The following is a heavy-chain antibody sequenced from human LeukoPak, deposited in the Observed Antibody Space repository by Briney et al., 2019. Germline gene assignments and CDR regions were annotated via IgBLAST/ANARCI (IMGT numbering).Heavy chain of an antibody. V-gene: IGHV1-2*02. CDR1: GYTFTGYY. CDR2: INPNSGGT. J-gene: IGHJ3*02. CDR3: ARFRVLRYFDWLGAFDI. D-gene: IGHD3-9*01. Sequence: ASVKVSCKASGYTFTGYYMHWVRQAPGQGLEWMGWINPNSGGTNYAQKFQGRVTMTRDTSIRTAYMELSRLRSDDTAVYYCARFRVLRYFDWLGAFDIWGRGTMVTVSS.